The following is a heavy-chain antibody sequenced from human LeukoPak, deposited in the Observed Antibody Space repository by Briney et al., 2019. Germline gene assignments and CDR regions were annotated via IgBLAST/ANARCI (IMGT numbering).Heavy chain of an antibody. D-gene: IGHD4-17*01. Sequence: GGSLRLSCAASGFTFTSYWMHWVRHAPGKGLVWVSLINTDGSRTSYADSVKGRFTISRDNAKNTLYLQMNSLRAEDTAVYYCARGGLTTVTYDYWGQGTLVTVSS. J-gene: IGHJ4*02. CDR2: INTDGSRT. CDR1: GFTFTSYW. V-gene: IGHV3-74*01. CDR3: ARGGLTTVTYDY.